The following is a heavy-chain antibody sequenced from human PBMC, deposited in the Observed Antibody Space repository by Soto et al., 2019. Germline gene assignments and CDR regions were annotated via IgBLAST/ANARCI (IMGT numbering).Heavy chain of an antibody. V-gene: IGHV3-53*01. CDR2: IYSGGYT. J-gene: IGHJ4*02. CDR3: ATPGGGGGY. D-gene: IGHD3-10*01. Sequence: EVQLVESGGGLIQPGGSLRLSCAVSGFTVSNNYMSWVRQAPGKGLEGVSVIYSGGYTAYGDSVKGRFTISRDNSKNTIFFQIKGLGPADPAVFYWATPGGGGGYWGQGTLVTVSS. CDR1: GFTVSNNY.